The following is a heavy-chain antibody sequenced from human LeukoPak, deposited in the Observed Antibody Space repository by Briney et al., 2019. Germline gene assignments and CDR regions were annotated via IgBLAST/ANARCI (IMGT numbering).Heavy chain of an antibody. Sequence: GRSLRLSCAASGFTFSSYAMHWVRQAPGKGLEWVAVISYDGSNKYYADSVKGRFTISRDNSKNTLYLQMNSLRAEDTAVYYCARDDVTMIVVVIRRADYYGMDVWGQGTTVTVSS. CDR2: ISYDGSNK. CDR1: GFTFSSYA. D-gene: IGHD3-22*01. V-gene: IGHV3-30-3*01. J-gene: IGHJ6*02. CDR3: ARDDVTMIVVVIRRADYYGMDV.